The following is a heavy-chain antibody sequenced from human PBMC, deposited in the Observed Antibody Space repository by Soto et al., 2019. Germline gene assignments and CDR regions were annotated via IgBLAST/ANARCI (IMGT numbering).Heavy chain of an antibody. D-gene: IGHD1-26*01. CDR2: IYYDGST. CDR3: VKGGSSKFDP. Sequence: SETLSLTCTVSGGSISSYYWSWIRQPPGKGLQWIGYIYYDGSTYYNPSLKSRITISVDTSKNQFSLRLTSVTAADTAVYYCVKGGSSKFDPWGQGTLVTVSS. J-gene: IGHJ5*02. V-gene: IGHV4-59*01. CDR1: GGSISSYY.